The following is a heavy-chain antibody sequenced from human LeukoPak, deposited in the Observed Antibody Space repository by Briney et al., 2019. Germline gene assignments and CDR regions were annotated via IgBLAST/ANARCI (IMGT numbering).Heavy chain of an antibody. CDR1: GYTFTSYD. CDR2: MNPNSGNT. D-gene: IGHD6-13*01. CDR3: ARGASYSSSWYHAFDI. V-gene: IGHV1-8*01. Sequence: VASVKVSCKASGYTFTSYDINWVRQATGQGLEWMGWMNPNSGNTGYAQKFQGRVTMTRNTSISTAYMELSSLGSEDTAVYYCARGASYSSSWYHAFDIWGQGTMVTVSS. J-gene: IGHJ3*02.